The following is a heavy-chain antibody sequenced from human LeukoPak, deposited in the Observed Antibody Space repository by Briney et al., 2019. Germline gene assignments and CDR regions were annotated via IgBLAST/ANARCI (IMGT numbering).Heavy chain of an antibody. J-gene: IGHJ3*02. V-gene: IGHV3-64*01. CDR2: ISRSGGNT. Sequence: GGSLRLSCAASGFTISRSSMHWVRQAPGKGLEFVSAISRSGGNTYYANSVKGRFTISRDTSKNTLYLQVGSLRVEDMAVYYCARAYTAAMPYHDAFDIWGQGTMVTVSS. D-gene: IGHD2-2*01. CDR1: GFTISRSS. CDR3: ARAYTAAMPYHDAFDI.